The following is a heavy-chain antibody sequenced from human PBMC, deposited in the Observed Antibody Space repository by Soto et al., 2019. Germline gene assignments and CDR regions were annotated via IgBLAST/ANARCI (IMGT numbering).Heavy chain of an antibody. CDR2: IWYDGRNK. CDR3: ARDHHVVVPAALFDY. J-gene: IGHJ4*02. Sequence: QVQLVESGGGVVQPGRSLRLSCAASGFTFSSYGMHWVRQAPGKGLEWGAVIWYDGRNKYYVDSVKGRFTISRDNSKNTLYLQMNSLRAEDTAVYYCARDHHVVVPAALFDYWGQGTLVTVSS. V-gene: IGHV3-33*01. D-gene: IGHD2-2*01. CDR1: GFTFSSYG.